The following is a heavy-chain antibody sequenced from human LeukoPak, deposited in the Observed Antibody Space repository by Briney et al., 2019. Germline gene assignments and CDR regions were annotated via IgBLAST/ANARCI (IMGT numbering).Heavy chain of an antibody. V-gene: IGHV3-30*02. CDR3: AKDRGSSHPYYFDY. CDR2: IPYDGSNT. CDR1: GFTFSSYG. D-gene: IGHD1-26*01. Sequence: GRSLRLSCVVSGFTFSSYGMHWVRHAAGKVLEWDASIPYDGSNTFYGDSVKCRFTISRDNSKNTLYVQMNRLRAEDTAVYYCAKDRGSSHPYYFDYWGQGTLVTVSS. J-gene: IGHJ4*02.